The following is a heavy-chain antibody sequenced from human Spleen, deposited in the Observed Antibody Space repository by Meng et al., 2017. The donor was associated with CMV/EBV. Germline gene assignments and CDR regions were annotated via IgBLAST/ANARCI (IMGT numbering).Heavy chain of an antibody. D-gene: IGHD3-3*01. J-gene: IGHJ4*02. Sequence: SQTLSLTCAVSGGSISSNNYYWGWVRQSPGKGLEWIGSMFHRGNTYYNPSLKSRVTIIIDTSRNQFSLNLSSVTAADTAVYYCARVLRFLERLFDYWGQGTLVTVSS. CDR1: GGSISSNNYY. V-gene: IGHV4-39*07. CDR3: ARVLRFLERLFDY. CDR2: MFHRGNT.